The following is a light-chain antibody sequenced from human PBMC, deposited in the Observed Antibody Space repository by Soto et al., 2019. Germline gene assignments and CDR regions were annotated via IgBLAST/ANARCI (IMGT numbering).Light chain of an antibody. J-gene: IGKJ1*01. V-gene: IGKV3-15*01. Sequence: EGVMTQSPATLSLSPGDRAILSCRASHSVNTNLAWYQQRPGQPPRLLIYGASTRASDVPGRFSGSGSGREFTLTISSLQYEDFAIYSCHQYNSWPWTFGQGTKVDSK. CDR3: HQYNSWPWT. CDR2: GAS. CDR1: HSVNTN.